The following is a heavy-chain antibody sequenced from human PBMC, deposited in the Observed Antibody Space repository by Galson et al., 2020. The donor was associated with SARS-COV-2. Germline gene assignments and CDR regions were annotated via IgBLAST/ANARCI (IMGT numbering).Heavy chain of an antibody. D-gene: IGHD5-12*01. CDR3: ARIRVATILRLYYYYGMDV. CDR1: GFSLSNARMG. CDR2: IFSNDEK. J-gene: IGHJ6*02. V-gene: IGHV2-26*01. Sequence: KMSGPTLVKPTETLTLTCTVSGFSLSNARMGVSWIRQPPGKALEWLAHIFSNDEKSYSTSLKSRLTISKDTSKSQVVLTMTNMDPVDTATYYCARIRVATILRLYYYYGMDVWGQGTTVTVSS.